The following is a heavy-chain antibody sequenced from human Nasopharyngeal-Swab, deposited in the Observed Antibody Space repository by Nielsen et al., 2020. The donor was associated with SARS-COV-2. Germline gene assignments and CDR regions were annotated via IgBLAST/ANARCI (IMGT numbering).Heavy chain of an antibody. Sequence: GGSLRLSCAASGFTFSNYVMSWVRQAPGKGLEWVSSISGSGGNIYYTDSVKGRFTISRDRSRSTLYLQMNSLRVEDTAVYYCGKWESSNWSDYWGQGTLVTVS. V-gene: IGHV3-23*01. CDR3: GKWESSNWSDY. CDR2: ISGSGGNI. D-gene: IGHD6-13*01. CDR1: GFTFSNYV. J-gene: IGHJ4*02.